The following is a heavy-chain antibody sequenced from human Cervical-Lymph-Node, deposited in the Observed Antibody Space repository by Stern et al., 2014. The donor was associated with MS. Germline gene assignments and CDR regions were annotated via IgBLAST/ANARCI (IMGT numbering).Heavy chain of an antibody. CDR1: GGSFTSFA. CDR3: ATEVGSLGMDV. V-gene: IGHV1-69*14. Sequence: VQLVQSGAEVKKPGSSVKVSCKASGGSFTSFAISWVRQATGQGLEWMGGITPIFGSADYAQKFQGRVTITADKSTSTVYMELSSLRSEDTAVYYCATEVGSLGMDVWGQGTTVTVSS. J-gene: IGHJ6*02. CDR2: ITPIFGSA. D-gene: IGHD3-16*01.